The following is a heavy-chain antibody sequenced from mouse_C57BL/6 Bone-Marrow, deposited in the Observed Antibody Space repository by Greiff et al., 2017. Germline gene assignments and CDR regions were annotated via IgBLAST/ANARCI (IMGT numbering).Heavy chain of an antibody. J-gene: IGHJ3*01. CDR3: ASPGFAWFAY. CDR2: IRSGGSYT. Sequence: EVMLVESGGDLVKPGGSLKLSCAASGFTFSSYGMSWVRQTPDKRLEWVATIRSGGSYTYYPDSVKGRFTISRDHAKNTLYLQMSSLKSEDTAMYYCASPGFAWFAYWGQGTLVTVSA. CDR1: GFTFSSYG. V-gene: IGHV5-6*01.